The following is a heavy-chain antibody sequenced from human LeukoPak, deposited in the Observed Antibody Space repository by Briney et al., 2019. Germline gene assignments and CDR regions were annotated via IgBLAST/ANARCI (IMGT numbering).Heavy chain of an antibody. V-gene: IGHV4-4*07. D-gene: IGHD3-10*01. J-gene: IGHJ6*02. CDR1: GGSISSYY. CDR3: ARRSFGSASPLRMDV. CDR2: LYTSGST. Sequence: PSETLSLTCTVSGGSISSYYWSWIRQPAGKELEWIGRLYTSGSTNYNPSLKSRVTMSVDTSKNQFSLKLTSMTAADTAVYYCARRSFGSASPLRMDVWGQGTTVTVSS.